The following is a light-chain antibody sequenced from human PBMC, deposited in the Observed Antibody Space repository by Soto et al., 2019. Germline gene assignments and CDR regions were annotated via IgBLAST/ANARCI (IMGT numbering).Light chain of an antibody. J-gene: IGLJ2*01. V-gene: IGLV4-69*01. CDR1: SGHSNYA. CDR2: LNSDGSH. CDR3: QTWGSGIVV. Sequence: QLVLTQSPSASASLGASVKLTCTLSSGHSNYAIAWYQQQSEKGPRYLMKLNSDGSHSKGDGIPDRFSGSSSGAERYLTISSLQSEDEADYYRQTWGSGIVVFGGGTKLTVL.